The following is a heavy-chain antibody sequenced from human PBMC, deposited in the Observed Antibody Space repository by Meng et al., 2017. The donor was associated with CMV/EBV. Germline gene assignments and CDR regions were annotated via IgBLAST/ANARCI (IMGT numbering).Heavy chain of an antibody. CDR1: GCTFSDHY. D-gene: IGHD1-26*01. J-gene: IGHJ4*02. CDR2: IRNKANSYFT. CDR3: ARVRLGPTKVVDY. V-gene: IGHV3-72*01. Sequence: SGCTFSDHYIDWVRQAPGEGLEWVGRIRNKANSYFTEYAASVKGRFTISRDDSKNSLYLQMNSLKTEDTAVYYCARVRLGPTKVVDYWGQGTLVTVSS.